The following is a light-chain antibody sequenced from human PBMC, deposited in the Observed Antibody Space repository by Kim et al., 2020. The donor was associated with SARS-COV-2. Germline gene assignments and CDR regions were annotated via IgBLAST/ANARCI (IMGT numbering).Light chain of an antibody. CDR3: QQYVDSPFT. CDR2: GAS. Sequence: PGERAPLSCRASQSVSSNSLAWFQQKPGQAPRLLIFGASNRATGIPDRFSGSGSGTDFTLTISRLEPEDFAVYYCQQYVDSPFTFGPGTKVDIK. V-gene: IGKV3-20*01. CDR1: QSVSSNS. J-gene: IGKJ3*01.